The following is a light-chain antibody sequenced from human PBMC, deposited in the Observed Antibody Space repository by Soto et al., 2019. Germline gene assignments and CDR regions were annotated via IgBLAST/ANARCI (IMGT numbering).Light chain of an antibody. Sequence: QPVLTQPPSVSGAPGQRVTLSCTGSSSNIGAGYDVHWYQQLPGTAPKLLIYGNSNRPSGVPDRFSGSKSGTSASLAITGLQAEDEADYYCQSYDSSLSGGVFGGGTKLTVL. V-gene: IGLV1-40*01. CDR3: QSYDSSLSGGV. CDR1: SSNIGAGYD. J-gene: IGLJ2*01. CDR2: GNS.